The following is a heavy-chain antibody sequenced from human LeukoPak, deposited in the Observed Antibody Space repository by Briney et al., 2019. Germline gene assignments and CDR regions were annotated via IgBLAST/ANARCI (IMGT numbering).Heavy chain of an antibody. V-gene: IGHV3-21*01. CDR3: ARDYARSVTAILPYYFDY. J-gene: IGHJ4*02. Sequence: GGSLRLSCAASGFTFSSYWMSWVRQAPWKGLEWVSSISSSSSYIYYADSVKGRFTISRDNAKNSLYLQMNSLRAEDTAVYYCARDYARSVTAILPYYFDYWGQGTLVTVSS. CDR1: GFTFSSYW. CDR2: ISSSSSYI. D-gene: IGHD2-21*02.